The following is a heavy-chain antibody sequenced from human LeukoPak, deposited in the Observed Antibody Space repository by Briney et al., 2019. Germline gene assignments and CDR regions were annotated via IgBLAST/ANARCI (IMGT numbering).Heavy chain of an antibody. CDR1: GFTFSNYG. CDR2: MSNDGDNK. D-gene: IGHD6-13*01. J-gene: IGHJ4*02. Sequence: GRSLRLSCVASGFTFSNYGMRWVRQAPGKGLEWVAVMSNDGDNKYYADSVKGRFTISRDNSNNTLYLQMSSLRTDDSAVYYCAKADSSRWTAQDYWGQGTLVTVSS. V-gene: IGHV3-30*18. CDR3: AKADSSRWTAQDY.